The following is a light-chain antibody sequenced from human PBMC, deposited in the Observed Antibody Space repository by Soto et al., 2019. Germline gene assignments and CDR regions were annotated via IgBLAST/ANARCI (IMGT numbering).Light chain of an antibody. Sequence: EIVLTQSPGTLSLSPGERATLSCRASQSISSGNLAWCLQKPGQAPRLLIYATSNRATGVPDRFSGSGSGTDFTLTIIRLEREDFAVYYCQQYGSSPKTFGQGTTGDIK. J-gene: IGKJ1*01. CDR2: ATS. V-gene: IGKV3-20*01. CDR1: QSISSGN. CDR3: QQYGSSPKT.